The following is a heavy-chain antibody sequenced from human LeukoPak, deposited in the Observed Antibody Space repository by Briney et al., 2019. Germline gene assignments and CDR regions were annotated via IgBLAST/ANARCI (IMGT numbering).Heavy chain of an antibody. CDR2: NYYSGST. CDR3: ARQGFLEMTKLFDY. D-gene: IGHD1-1*01. J-gene: IGHJ4*02. Sequence: SETLSLTCTVSGGSVSSSSYYWGWIRQPPGRGLEWIGTNYYSGSTYYNPSLKSRVTISVDTSKNQFSLKLSSMTAADTAVYYCARQGFLEMTKLFDYWGQGTLVTVSS. V-gene: IGHV4-39*01. CDR1: GGSVSSSSYY.